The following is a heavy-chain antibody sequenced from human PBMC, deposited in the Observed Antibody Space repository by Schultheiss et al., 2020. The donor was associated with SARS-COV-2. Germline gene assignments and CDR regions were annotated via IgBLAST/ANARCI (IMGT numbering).Heavy chain of an antibody. CDR3: ARDSASSGDFDY. CDR2: ISSSSSYI. CDR1: GFTVSSNY. D-gene: IGHD1-26*01. J-gene: IGHJ4*02. V-gene: IGHV3-21*01. Sequence: GGSLRLSCAASGFTVSSNYMSWVRQAPGKGLEWVSSISSSSSYIYYADSVKGRFTISRDNAKNSLYLQMNSLRAEDTAVYYCARDSASSGDFDYWGQGTLVTVSS.